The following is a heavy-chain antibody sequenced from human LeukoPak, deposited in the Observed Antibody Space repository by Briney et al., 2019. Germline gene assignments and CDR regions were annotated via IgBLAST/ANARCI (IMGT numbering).Heavy chain of an antibody. CDR2: ISWNGGSM. V-gene: IGHV3-9*01. D-gene: IGHD6-6*01. J-gene: IGHJ4*02. CDR1: GFTFDAYA. CDR3: AKDITGGRSSPYFDS. Sequence: GGSLRLSCAASGFTFDAYAMHWVRQAPGKGLEWVSGISWNGGSMGYAVSVKGRFTISRDNAKNSLYLQMNSLRDEDTALYYCAKDITGGRSSPYFDSWGQGTLVTVSS.